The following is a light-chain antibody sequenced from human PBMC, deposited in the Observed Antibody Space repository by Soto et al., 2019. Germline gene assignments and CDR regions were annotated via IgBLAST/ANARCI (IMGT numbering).Light chain of an antibody. CDR1: QDISRF. Sequence: DIQMTQSPSAVSASVGDRVTITCRASQDISRFLAWFQQNPGKVPKRLVYLATALQNGAPSRFSGSGSGTEFNFTISSLPPEDFATYYCLQHYAYPWTFGQGTKVDIK. J-gene: IGKJ1*01. V-gene: IGKV1-17*03. CDR3: LQHYAYPWT. CDR2: LAT.